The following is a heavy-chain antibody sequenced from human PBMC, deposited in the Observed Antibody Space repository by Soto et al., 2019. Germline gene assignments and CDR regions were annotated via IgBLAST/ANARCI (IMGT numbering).Heavy chain of an antibody. D-gene: IGHD1-26*01. CDR3: ARQGCGPLHGLVDV. CDR2: VHHSWGS. V-gene: IGHV4-59*08. J-gene: IGHJ6*02. Sequence: QVQLQESGPGLVKPSETLSLSCTVSGGSISSYYWSWFRQSPGKRMEWIGYVHHSWGSSYNPSLQSRVAIALDTSKRQFSLKVTSVTATDTAVYYGARQGCGPLHGLVDVWGQGTTVTVSS. CDR1: GGSISSYY.